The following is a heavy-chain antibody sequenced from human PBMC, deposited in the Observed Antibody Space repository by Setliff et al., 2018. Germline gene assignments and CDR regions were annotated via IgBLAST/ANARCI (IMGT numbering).Heavy chain of an antibody. CDR2: IIPIFGTP. CDR1: GGTFSRSA. J-gene: IGHJ6*03. Sequence: ASVKVSCKASGGTFSRSAISWVRQAPGQGLEWMGGIIPIFGTPTYAQKFQGRVTIIADESTSTTYMELSSLRSEDTAVYYCARGPQKFYSDTSGYYYDALYYYYMDVWG. V-gene: IGHV1-69*13. CDR3: ARGPQKFYSDTSGYYYDALYYYYMDV. D-gene: IGHD3-22*01.